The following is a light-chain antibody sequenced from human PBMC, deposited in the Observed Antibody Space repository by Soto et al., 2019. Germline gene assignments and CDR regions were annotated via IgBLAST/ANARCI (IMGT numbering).Light chain of an antibody. V-gene: IGKV1-27*01. CDR2: AAS. J-gene: IGKJ3*01. Sequence: DIQMTQSPSSLSASVGDRVTITCRASQGISNYLAWYQQKPGKGPKLLIYAASTLQSGVPSRFSGSGSGTDFTLTISSLQPEDVATYYCQKYRGTFGPGTKVDIK. CDR1: QGISNY. CDR3: QKYRGT.